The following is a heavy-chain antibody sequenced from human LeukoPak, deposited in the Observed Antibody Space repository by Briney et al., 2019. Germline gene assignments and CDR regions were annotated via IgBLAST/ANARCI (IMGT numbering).Heavy chain of an antibody. CDR1: GGSITSGDDY. D-gene: IGHD3-10*01. CDR2: IYSSGGT. CDR3: ARGLGSERYYYYYYGVDV. Sequence: SQTLSLTCSVSGGSITSGDDYWSWLRQPPGKALEGIGYIYSSGGTSRNPSLKSRVTISRDTSKNQFSLRLSSVTAADTAVYYCARGLGSERYYYYYYGVDVWGQGTTVTVSS. J-gene: IGHJ6*02. V-gene: IGHV4-30-4*01.